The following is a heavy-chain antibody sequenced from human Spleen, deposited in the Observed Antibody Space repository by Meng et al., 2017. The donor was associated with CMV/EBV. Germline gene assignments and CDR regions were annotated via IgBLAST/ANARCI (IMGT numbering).Heavy chain of an antibody. J-gene: IGHJ4*02. CDR1: GFTFSSYP. V-gene: IGHV3-23*03. Sequence: GESLKISCAASGFTFSSYPMSWVRQAPGKGLEWVSVIYTDGSRSFHADSVKGRFTISRDNSKNTLYLQMNSLRAEDTAIYYCAKVTTAQWLIVNWGQGTLVTVSS. D-gene: IGHD6-19*01. CDR3: AKVTTAQWLIVN. CDR2: IYTDGSRS.